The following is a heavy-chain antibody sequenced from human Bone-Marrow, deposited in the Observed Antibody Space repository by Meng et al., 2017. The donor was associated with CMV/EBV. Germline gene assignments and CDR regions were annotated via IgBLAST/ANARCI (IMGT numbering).Heavy chain of an antibody. J-gene: IGHJ6*02. CDR1: GFTFSSYW. V-gene: IGHV3-74*01. Sequence: GESLKISCAASGFTFSSYWMHWVRQAPGKGLVWVSRINSDGSSTSYADSVKGRFTISRDNAKNTLYLQMNSPRAEDTAVYYCARVRPLGRGSGSYSGGNYYYGMDVWGQGTTVTVSS. CDR2: INSDGSST. CDR3: ARVRPLGRGSGSYSGGNYYYGMDV. D-gene: IGHD3-10*01.